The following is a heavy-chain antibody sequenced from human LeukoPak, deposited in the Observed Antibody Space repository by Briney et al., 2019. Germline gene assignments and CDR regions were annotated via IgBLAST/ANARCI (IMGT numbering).Heavy chain of an antibody. V-gene: IGHV4-4*07. D-gene: IGHD2-15*01. J-gene: IGHJ5*02. Sequence: PSETPSLTCIVSGGSISGYYWSWIRQPAGQGLEWIGHMDTSGHTNYNSSLMSRVTMSVATSKNQFSLRLTSVTAADTAVYYCARHWSHSVAQFGRSYWFDPWGQGTLVTVSS. CDR1: GGSISGYY. CDR3: ARHWSHSVAQFGRSYWFDP. CDR2: MDTSGHT.